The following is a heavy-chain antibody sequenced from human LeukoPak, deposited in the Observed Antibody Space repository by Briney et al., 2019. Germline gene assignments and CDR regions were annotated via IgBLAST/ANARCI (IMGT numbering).Heavy chain of an antibody. V-gene: IGHV3-23*01. Sequence: GGSLRLSCAASGLTFSSYAMSWVRQAPGKGLEWVSAISGSGADTFYADSVKGRFTISRDNSKNTLNLQMNSLRAEDTAVYYCARDPRKFDYWGQGILVTVSS. CDR1: GLTFSSYA. J-gene: IGHJ4*02. CDR3: ARDPRKFDY. CDR2: ISGSGADT.